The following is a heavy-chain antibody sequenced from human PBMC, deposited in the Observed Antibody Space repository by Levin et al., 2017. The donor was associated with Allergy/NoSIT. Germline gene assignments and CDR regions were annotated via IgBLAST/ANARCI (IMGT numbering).Heavy chain of an antibody. V-gene: IGHV3-30*18. CDR2: ISFDGNDK. Sequence: GGSLRLSCVASGFIFSNYAMHWVRQAPGKGLEWVARISFDGNDKYFVHSVKGRFTISRDNSKNTLYLQMSRLNTEYTAVYYCVKGAKFSSGSNYFYYYMDVWGNGTTVSVS. J-gene: IGHJ6*03. CDR3: VKGAKFSSGSNYFYYYMDV. CDR1: GFIFSNYA. D-gene: IGHD6-25*01.